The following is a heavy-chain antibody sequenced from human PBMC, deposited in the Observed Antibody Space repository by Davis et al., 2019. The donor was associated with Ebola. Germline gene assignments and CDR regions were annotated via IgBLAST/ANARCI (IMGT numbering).Heavy chain of an antibody. D-gene: IGHD3-16*01. J-gene: IGHJ5*02. Sequence: SETLSLTCTVSGASMRTHYWSWIRQPPGKRLEWMGLSYSGNTKYNPSLKSRLTISEDTSKNQLSLRLTSVTAADTAVYYCVRSDYEYVWGPTWGQGILVTVSS. CDR2: LSYSGNT. CDR1: GASMRTHY. V-gene: IGHV4-59*08. CDR3: VRSDYEYVWGPT.